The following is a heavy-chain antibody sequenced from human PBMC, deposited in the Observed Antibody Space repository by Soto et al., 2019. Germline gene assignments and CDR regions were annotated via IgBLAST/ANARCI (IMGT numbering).Heavy chain of an antibody. CDR1: GYTVTSYG. Sequence: ASGKVSCKASGYTVTSYGISCVRQAPGQVLEWMGWISAYNGNTNYAQKLQGRVTMTTDTSTSTAYMELRSLRSDDTAVYYCARDRTTMIVVPDNWFDPWGQGTLVTVSS. CDR2: ISAYNGNT. D-gene: IGHD3-22*01. J-gene: IGHJ5*02. V-gene: IGHV1-18*04. CDR3: ARDRTTMIVVPDNWFDP.